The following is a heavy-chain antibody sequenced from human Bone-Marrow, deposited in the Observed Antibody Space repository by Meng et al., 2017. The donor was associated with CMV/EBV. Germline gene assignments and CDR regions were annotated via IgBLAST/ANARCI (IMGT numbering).Heavy chain of an antibody. CDR1: GFTFSSYA. CDR2: ISGSGGST. D-gene: IGHD4-11*01. Sequence: GESLKISCAASGFTFSSYAMSWVRQAPGKGLEWVSAISGSGGSTYYADSVKGRFTISRDNSKNTLYLQMNSLRAEDTAVYYCAKAMRVTTDHFDYWGQGTLVTVSS. V-gene: IGHV3-23*01. CDR3: AKAMRVTTDHFDY. J-gene: IGHJ4*02.